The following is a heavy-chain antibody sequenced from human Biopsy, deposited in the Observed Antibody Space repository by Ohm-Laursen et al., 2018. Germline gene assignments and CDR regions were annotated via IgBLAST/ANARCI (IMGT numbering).Heavy chain of an antibody. CDR2: IYYRGNT. D-gene: IGHD2-15*01. V-gene: IGHV4-39*01. Sequence: SETLSLTCTVSGGSISSNYYYWGWIRQPPGKGLEWIGSIYYRGNTNYNPSLKSRVTISVDTSKNQFSLMMDSATAADTAVFYCARHGSRGYCTGGSCVDYWGQGALVTVSS. J-gene: IGHJ4*02. CDR1: GGSISSNYYY. CDR3: ARHGSRGYCTGGSCVDY.